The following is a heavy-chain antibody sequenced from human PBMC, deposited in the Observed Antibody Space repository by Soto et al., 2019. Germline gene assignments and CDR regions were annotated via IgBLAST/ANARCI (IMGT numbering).Heavy chain of an antibody. V-gene: IGHV3-23*01. CDR1: GFTFSDYA. J-gene: IGHJ5*02. Sequence: GGSLRLSFAASGFTFSDYAMSWVRQAPGKGLEWVSAISRGGENTFYADSVKARFTISRDNSQTTLYLQMNSLRADDTAVYYCARLPSGLAGPTWGQGTLVTVSS. CDR3: ARLPSGLAGPT. D-gene: IGHD2-15*01. CDR2: ISRGGENT.